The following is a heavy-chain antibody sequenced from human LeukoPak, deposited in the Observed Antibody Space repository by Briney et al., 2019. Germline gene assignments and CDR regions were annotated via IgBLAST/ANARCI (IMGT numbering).Heavy chain of an antibody. D-gene: IGHD4/OR15-4a*01. CDR2: IYSGGST. V-gene: IGHV3-53*05. Sequence: GGSLRLSCAASGFTVSSNYMSWVRQAPGKGLEWVSVIYSGGSTYYADSVKGRFTISRDNSKNTLYLQMNSLRAEDTAVYYCAKVGVLSYFDYWGQGTLVTVSS. CDR1: GFTVSSNY. CDR3: AKVGVLSYFDY. J-gene: IGHJ4*02.